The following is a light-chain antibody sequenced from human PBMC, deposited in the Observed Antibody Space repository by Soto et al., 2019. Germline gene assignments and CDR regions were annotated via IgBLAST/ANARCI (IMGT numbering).Light chain of an antibody. CDR1: QSVSSS. CDR2: DAS. Sequence: EIVLTQSPDTRSLSPGERATLSCRASQSVSSSLAWYQQIPGQAPRLLIYDASNRATGIPARFSGSGSGTDFTLTISSLEPEDFAVYYCQQRSKWPPEVTFGPGTKVDIK. J-gene: IGKJ3*01. V-gene: IGKV3-11*01. CDR3: QQRSKWPPEVT.